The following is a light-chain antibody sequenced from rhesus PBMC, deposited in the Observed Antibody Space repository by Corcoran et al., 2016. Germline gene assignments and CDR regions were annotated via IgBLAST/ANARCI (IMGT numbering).Light chain of an antibody. CDR2: SAY. Sequence: EIVMTQSPATLSLSPGETATLSCRASESVGSYLAWYQQNPGQAPKLLVHSAYFRASGIPDRFSGSGSRTEFTLTISSLEPEDVGVYHCQQYNDLLYSFGQGTKVEIK. CDR1: ESVGSY. J-gene: IGKJ2*01. CDR3: QQYNDLLYS. V-gene: IGKV3-40*03.